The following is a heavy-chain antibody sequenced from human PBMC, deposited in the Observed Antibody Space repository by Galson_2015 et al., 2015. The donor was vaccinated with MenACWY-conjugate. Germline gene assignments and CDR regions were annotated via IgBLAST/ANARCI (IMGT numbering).Heavy chain of an antibody. Sequence: SVKVSCKASGGTFSSFGFSWVRQAPGQGLEWMAGTIPVFGTPNYAPKFQGRVTLSADDSTSTAYMELTSLRSEDTAVYYCAKDHSYNYESSGYCRDWGQRTLVTVSS. CDR2: TIPVFGTP. CDR3: AKDHSYNYESSGYCRD. D-gene: IGHD3-22*01. CDR1: GGTFSSFG. J-gene: IGHJ4*01. V-gene: IGHV1-69*13.